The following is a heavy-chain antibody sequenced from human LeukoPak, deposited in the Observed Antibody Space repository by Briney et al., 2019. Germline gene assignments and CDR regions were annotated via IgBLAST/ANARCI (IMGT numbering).Heavy chain of an antibody. CDR1: GFTFSSYG. CDR2: IWYDGTNK. Sequence: PGRSLRLSCAASGFTFSSYGMQWVRQAPGKGLEWVAVIWYDGTNKYYADSVKGRFTISRDNSKNTLYLQMNSLRAEDTAVYYCARAPSSSWYYFDYWGQGTLVTVSS. V-gene: IGHV3-33*01. J-gene: IGHJ4*02. D-gene: IGHD6-13*01. CDR3: ARAPSSSWYYFDY.